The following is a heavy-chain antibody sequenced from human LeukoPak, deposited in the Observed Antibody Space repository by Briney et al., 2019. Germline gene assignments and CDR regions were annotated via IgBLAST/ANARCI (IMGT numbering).Heavy chain of an antibody. V-gene: IGHV3-30-3*01. CDR1: GFTFSSYA. D-gene: IGHD5-12*01. J-gene: IGHJ4*02. CDR3: ADGYSGYDSIDY. Sequence: GGSLRLSCAASGFTFSSYAMHWVRQAPGKGLEWVAVISYDGSNKYYADSVKGRFTISRDNSKNTLYLQMNSLRAEDTAVYYCADGYSGYDSIDYWGQGTLVTVSS. CDR2: ISYDGSNK.